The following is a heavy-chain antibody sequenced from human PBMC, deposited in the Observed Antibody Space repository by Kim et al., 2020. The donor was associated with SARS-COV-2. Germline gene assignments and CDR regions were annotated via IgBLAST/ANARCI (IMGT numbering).Heavy chain of an antibody. J-gene: IGHJ4*02. Sequence: GGSLRLSCAASGFTFDDYAMHWVRQAPGKGLEWVSGISWNSGSIGYADSVKGRFTISRDNAKNSLYLQMNSLRAEDTALYYCAKDSQPYSYGRFDYWGQGTLVTVSS. D-gene: IGHD5-18*01. V-gene: IGHV3-9*01. CDR1: GFTFDDYA. CDR2: ISWNSGSI. CDR3: AKDSQPYSYGRFDY.